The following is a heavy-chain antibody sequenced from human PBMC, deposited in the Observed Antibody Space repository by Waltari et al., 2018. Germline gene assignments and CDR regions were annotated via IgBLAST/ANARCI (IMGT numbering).Heavy chain of an antibody. CDR2: IYTSGST. D-gene: IGHD2-21*02. CDR3: ARDGLYGGNSRKDAFDI. CDR1: GGSISSYY. J-gene: IGHJ3*02. V-gene: IGHV4-4*07. Sequence: QVQLQESGPGLVKPSETLSLTCTVSGGSISSYYWSWIRQPAGKGLEWIGRIYTSGSTNYNPTLKSRVTMSVDTSKNQCSLKLSSVTAADTAVYYCARDGLYGGNSRKDAFDIWGQGTMVTVSS.